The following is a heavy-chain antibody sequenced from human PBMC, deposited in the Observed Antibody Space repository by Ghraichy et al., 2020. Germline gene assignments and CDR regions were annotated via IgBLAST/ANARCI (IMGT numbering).Heavy chain of an antibody. D-gene: IGHD6-6*01. CDR2: INSDGSST. Sequence: GGSLRLSCAASGFTFSNYWMHWVRQAPGKGLVWVSRINSDGSSTSYADSVKGRFTISRGNARNTLYLQMNSLRAEDTAVYYCAREGPYSSSDYWGQGTLVTVSS. V-gene: IGHV3-74*01. CDR1: GFTFSNYW. J-gene: IGHJ4*02. CDR3: AREGPYSSSDY.